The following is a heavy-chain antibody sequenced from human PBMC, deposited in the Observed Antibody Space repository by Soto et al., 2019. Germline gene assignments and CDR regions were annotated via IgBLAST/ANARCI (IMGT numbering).Heavy chain of an antibody. Sequence: SLRLSCAASGFTFDDYAMHWVRQAPGKGLEWVSGISWNSGSIGYADSVKGRFTISRDNAKNSLYLQMNSLRAEDTALYYCAKDTGDILTGPIGYWGQGTLVTVSS. CDR1: GFTFDDYA. CDR3: AKDTGDILTGPIGY. CDR2: ISWNSGSI. D-gene: IGHD3-9*01. J-gene: IGHJ4*02. V-gene: IGHV3-9*01.